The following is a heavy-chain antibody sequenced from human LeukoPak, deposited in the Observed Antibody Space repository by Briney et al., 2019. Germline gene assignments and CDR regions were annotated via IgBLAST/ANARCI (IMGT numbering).Heavy chain of an antibody. J-gene: IGHJ4*02. Sequence: ASVTVSCTTSGYTFTNYAMNWVRQAPGQGLEWMGWIHPSTGKPTYAQGFTGRFVFSLDTSVSTTYLQISSLKAEDTAVYYCARAFQSLGGLSLPDYWGQGTLVTVSS. CDR3: ARAFQSLGGLSLPDY. D-gene: IGHD3-16*02. CDR1: GYTFTNYA. V-gene: IGHV7-4-1*02. CDR2: IHPSTGKP.